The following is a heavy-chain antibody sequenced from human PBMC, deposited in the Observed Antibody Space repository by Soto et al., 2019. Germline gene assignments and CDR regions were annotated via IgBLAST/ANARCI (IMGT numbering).Heavy chain of an antibody. CDR2: ITGTGGST. D-gene: IGHD4-17*01. V-gene: IGHV3-23*01. J-gene: IGHJ4*02. Sequence: EVQLLESGGGLVQPGGSLRVSCAASGFTFSSYAMSWVRQAPGKGLEWVSSITGTGGSTYYADSVKGRFTISRDNSKNTLYLQMNSLRAEDTAIYYCANQIRWGDFDYWGQGTLVTVSS. CDR3: ANQIRWGDFDY. CDR1: GFTFSSYA.